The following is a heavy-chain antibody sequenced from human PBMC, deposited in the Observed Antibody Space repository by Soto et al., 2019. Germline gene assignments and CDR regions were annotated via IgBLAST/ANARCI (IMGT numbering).Heavy chain of an antibody. V-gene: IGHV4-39*01. D-gene: IGHD3-10*01. CDR2: IYYSGST. J-gene: IGHJ4*02. CDR3: ASSIAWLGELNRWEFDY. Sequence: PSETLSLTCTVSGGSISSSSYYWGWIRQPPGKGLEWIGSIYYSGSTYYNPSLKSRVTISVDTSKNQFSLKLSSVTAADTAVYYCASSIAWLGELNRWEFDYWGQGTLVTVSS. CDR1: GGSISSSSYY.